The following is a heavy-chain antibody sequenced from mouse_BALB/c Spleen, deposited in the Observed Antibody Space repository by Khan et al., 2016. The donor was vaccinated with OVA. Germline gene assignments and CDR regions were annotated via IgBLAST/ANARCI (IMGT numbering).Heavy chain of an antibody. J-gene: IGHJ2*01. CDR1: GYTFINYW. Sequence: VELVESGAELAKPGASVKMSCKASGYTFINYWILWVKQRPGQGLEWIGYINPSIGYTENNQNFKDKATLTADKSSSTAYMQRSSLTSEDSAVYSCARSDLPWDLDYWGHGTTLPVSS. V-gene: IGHV1-7*01. CDR3: ARSDLPWDLDY. CDR2: INPSIGYT. D-gene: IGHD2-1*01.